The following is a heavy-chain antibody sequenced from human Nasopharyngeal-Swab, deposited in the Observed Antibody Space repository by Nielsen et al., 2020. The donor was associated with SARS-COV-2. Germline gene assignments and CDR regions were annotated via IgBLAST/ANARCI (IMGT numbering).Heavy chain of an antibody. CDR1: GLTFSSYA. Sequence: GESLKISCAASGLTFSSYAMSWVRQAPGKGLEWVSAISGSGGSTYYADSVKGRFTISRDNSKNTLYLQMNSLRAEDTAVYYCAKSKGMADAFDIWGQGTMVTVSS. V-gene: IGHV3-23*01. CDR2: ISGSGGST. J-gene: IGHJ3*02. CDR3: AKSKGMADAFDI. D-gene: IGHD5-24*01.